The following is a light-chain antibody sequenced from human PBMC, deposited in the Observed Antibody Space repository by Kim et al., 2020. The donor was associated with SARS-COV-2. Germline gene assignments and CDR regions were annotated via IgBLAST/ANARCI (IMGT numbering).Light chain of an antibody. Sequence: SPGESATLSGRASQSVSSSYLAWYQQKTGQAPRLLIYGASSRATGIPDRFSGSGSGTDFTLTISRLEPEDFAVYYCQQYGSSPPYTFGQGTKLEI. V-gene: IGKV3-20*01. CDR1: QSVSSSY. CDR2: GAS. J-gene: IGKJ2*01. CDR3: QQYGSSPPYT.